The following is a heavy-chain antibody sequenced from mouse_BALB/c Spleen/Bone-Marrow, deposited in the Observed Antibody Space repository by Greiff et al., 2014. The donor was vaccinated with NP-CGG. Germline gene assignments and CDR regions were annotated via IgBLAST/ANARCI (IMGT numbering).Heavy chain of an antibody. D-gene: IGHD1-2*01. Sequence: VQLQQSGPGLVAPSQSLSITCTVSGFSFTSYISQLVRHPPLNLLYFLGCNVAGGSTNYNSALMSRLSISKDNSKSQVFLKMNSLQTDDTAMYYCARITTATGAMDYWGQGTSVTVSS. CDR1: GFSFTSYI. CDR2: NVAGGST. CDR3: ARITTATGAMDY. J-gene: IGHJ4*01. V-gene: IGHV2-9*02.